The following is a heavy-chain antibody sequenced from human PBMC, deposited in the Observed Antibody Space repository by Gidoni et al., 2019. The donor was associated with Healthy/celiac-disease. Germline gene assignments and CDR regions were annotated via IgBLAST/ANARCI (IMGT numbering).Heavy chain of an antibody. V-gene: IGHV3-23*01. Sequence: EVQLLESGGGLVQPGGSLRLSCAASGFTFSSYAMSWVRQAPGKGLEWVSAISGSGGSTYYADSVKGRFTISRDNSKNTLYLQMNSLRAEDTAVYYCAKDLSLFTFGGVIVDAFDIWGQGTMVTVSS. D-gene: IGHD3-16*02. CDR1: GFTFSSYA. CDR3: AKDLSLFTFGGVIVDAFDI. CDR2: ISGSGGST. J-gene: IGHJ3*02.